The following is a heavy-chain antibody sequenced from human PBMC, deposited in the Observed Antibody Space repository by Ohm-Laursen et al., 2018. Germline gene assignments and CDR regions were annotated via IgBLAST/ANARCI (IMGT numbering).Heavy chain of an antibody. Sequence: ASVKVSCKASAYTFTGYFMHWVRQAPGQGLEWMGWINPNSGGTNYAQKFQGRVTMTRDTSISTAYMELSRLRSDDTAVYYCARKGVRGVMRSAFDIWGQGTMVTVSS. CDR2: INPNSGGT. CDR1: AYTFTGYF. CDR3: ARKGVRGVMRSAFDI. D-gene: IGHD3-10*02. V-gene: IGHV1-2*02. J-gene: IGHJ3*02.